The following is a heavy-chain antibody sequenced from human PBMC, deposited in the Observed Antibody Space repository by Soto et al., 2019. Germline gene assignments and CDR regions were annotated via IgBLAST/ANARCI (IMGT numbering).Heavy chain of an antibody. CDR2: VFYTGFT. V-gene: IGHV4-39*01. CDR1: GGSISGSYYY. Sequence: SETLSLTCAVSGGSISGSYYYWGWLRQSPGRGPEWIGSVFYTGFTSYNPSLESRVSVSVGTSKNQFSLKVSAVTAADTAVYYCASSQKGYNWNYFDHWGQGALVTVSS. CDR3: ASSQKGYNWNYFDH. D-gene: IGHD1-20*01. J-gene: IGHJ4*02.